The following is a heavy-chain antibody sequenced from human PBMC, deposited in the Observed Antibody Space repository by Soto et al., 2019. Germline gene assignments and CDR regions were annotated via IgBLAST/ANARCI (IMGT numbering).Heavy chain of an antibody. D-gene: IGHD3-16*01. J-gene: IGHJ4*02. V-gene: IGHV1-69*13. CDR3: ATYIGPLWAPDY. CDR1: GGTFSSYA. Sequence: SVKVSCKASGGTFSSYAISWVRQAPGQGLEWMGGIIPIFGTANYAQKFQGRVTITADESTSTAYMELSSLRSEDTAVYYCATYIGPLWAPDYWGQGTLVTVSS. CDR2: IIPIFGTA.